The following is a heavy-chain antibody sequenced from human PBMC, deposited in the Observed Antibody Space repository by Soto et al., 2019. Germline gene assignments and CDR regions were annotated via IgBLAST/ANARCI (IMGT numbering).Heavy chain of an antibody. D-gene: IGHD3-22*01. CDR2: IYYSGST. V-gene: IGHV4-30-4*01. J-gene: IGHJ5*02. CDR3: ARAGSSGYYLSWFDP. CDR1: GGSISSGDYY. Sequence: SETLSLTCTVSGGSISSGDYYWSWIRQPPGKGLEWIGYIYYSGSTYYDPSLKSRVTISVDTSKNQFSLKLSSVTAADTAVYYCARAGSSGYYLSWFDPWGQGTLVTVSS.